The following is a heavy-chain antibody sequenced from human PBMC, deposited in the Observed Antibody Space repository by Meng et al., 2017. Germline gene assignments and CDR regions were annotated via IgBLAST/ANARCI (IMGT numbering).Heavy chain of an antibody. CDR2: IKQDGSEK. CDR1: GFTVSSNY. CDR3: ARDREAYCGGDCYSDFDY. V-gene: IGHV3-7*01. Sequence: GGSLRLSCAASGFTVSSNYMSWVRQAPGKGLEWVANIKQDGSEKYYVDSVKGRFTITRDNAKNSLYLQMNSLRAEDTAVYYCARDREAYCGGDCYSDFDYWGQGTLVTVSS. J-gene: IGHJ4*02. D-gene: IGHD2-21*02.